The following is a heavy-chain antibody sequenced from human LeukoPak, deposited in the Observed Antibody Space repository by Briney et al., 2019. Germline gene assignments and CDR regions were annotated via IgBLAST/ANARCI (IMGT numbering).Heavy chain of an antibody. V-gene: IGHV3-30*02. Sequence: GGSLRLSCAASGFTFSSYGMHWVRQAPGKGLEWVAFIRYDGSNKYYADSVKGRFTISRDNSKSTLYLQMNSLRAEDTAVYSCAHPTEYSSSWYGNWFDPWGQGTLVTVSS. CDR3: AHPTEYSSSWYGNWFDP. D-gene: IGHD6-13*01. J-gene: IGHJ5*02. CDR1: GFTFSSYG. CDR2: IRYDGSNK.